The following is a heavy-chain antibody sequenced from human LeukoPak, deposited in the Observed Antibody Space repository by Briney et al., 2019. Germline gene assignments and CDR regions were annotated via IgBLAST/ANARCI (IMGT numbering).Heavy chain of an antibody. Sequence: PSETLSLTCTVSGGSISGFYWSYIRQPPGKGPEWIGYIHYSGSTKYNPSLESRVTMSVDTSKNQFSLKLGSVTAADTAVYYCARRNYYDYSWFDPWGRGTLVTVSS. CDR3: ARRNYYDYSWFDP. J-gene: IGHJ5*02. CDR2: IHYSGST. V-gene: IGHV4-59*01. CDR1: GGSISGFY. D-gene: IGHD4-11*01.